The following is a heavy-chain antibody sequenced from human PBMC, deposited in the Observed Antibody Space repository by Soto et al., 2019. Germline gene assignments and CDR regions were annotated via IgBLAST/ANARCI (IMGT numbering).Heavy chain of an antibody. CDR2: INSDGSST. D-gene: IGHD1-20*01. CDR3: AREGNNWDDGFDY. Sequence: EVQLVESGGGLVQPGGPLRLSCAASGFTLSSYWIHWVRQAPGKGRVWVSRINSDGSSTTYADSVKGRFTISRDNAKNTLYLQMNSLRAEDTAVYYCAREGNNWDDGFDYWGQGTLVTVSS. J-gene: IGHJ4*02. V-gene: IGHV3-74*01. CDR1: GFTLSSYW.